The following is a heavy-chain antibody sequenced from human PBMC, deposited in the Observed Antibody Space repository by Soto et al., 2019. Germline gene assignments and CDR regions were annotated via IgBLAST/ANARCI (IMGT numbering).Heavy chain of an antibody. J-gene: IGHJ6*02. CDR3: GMDV. D-gene: IGHD6-13*01. CDR1: GGTFSSYA. CDR2: IIPIFGTA. V-gene: IGHV1-69*13. Sequence: SVKVSCKASGGTFSSYAINWVRQAPGQGLEWMGGIIPIFGTANYAKNSLYLQMNSLRAEDTAVYYCARDLREQQLARDYYGMDVWGQETTVTVSS.